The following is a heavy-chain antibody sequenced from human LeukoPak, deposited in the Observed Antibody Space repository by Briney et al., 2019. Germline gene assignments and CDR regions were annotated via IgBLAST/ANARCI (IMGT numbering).Heavy chain of an antibody. CDR3: ARELYDFWSGFDY. D-gene: IGHD3-3*01. V-gene: IGHV4-30-4*08. CDR1: GGSISSDDYY. CDR2: IYYSGST. J-gene: IGHJ4*02. Sequence: PSQTLSLTCTVSGGSISSDDYYWSWIRQPPGKGLEWIGYIYYSGSTYYNPSLKSRVTISVDTSKNQFSLKLSSVTAADTAVYYCARELYDFWSGFDYWGRGTLVTVSS.